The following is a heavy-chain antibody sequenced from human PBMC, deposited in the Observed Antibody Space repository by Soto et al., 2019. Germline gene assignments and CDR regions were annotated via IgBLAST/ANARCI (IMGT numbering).Heavy chain of an antibody. D-gene: IGHD6-19*01. Sequence: GSLRLSCAASGFTLSDHYMDWVRQAPGKGLEWVGRTRNKANSYTTEYAASVKGRFTISRDYSKNSLYLQMNSLKTEDTAVYYCARALAVAGSGWFDPWGQGTLVTVS. CDR3: ARALAVAGSGWFDP. V-gene: IGHV3-72*01. J-gene: IGHJ5*02. CDR1: GFTLSDHY. CDR2: TRNKANSYTT.